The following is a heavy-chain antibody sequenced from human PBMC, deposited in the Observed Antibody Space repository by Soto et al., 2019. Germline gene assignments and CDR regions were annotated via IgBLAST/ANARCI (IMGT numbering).Heavy chain of an antibody. D-gene: IGHD3-22*01. CDR1: GGSISSSSYY. V-gene: IGHV4-39*01. J-gene: IGHJ4*02. Sequence: SETLSLTCTVSGGSISSSSYYWGWIRQPPGKGLEWIGSIYYSGSTYYNPYLKIRVTISVDTSKNQFSLKLSPVTAADKAVYYCARHYRNYYDSSGYSFAGTEDYWGQGTLVTVSS. CDR2: IYYSGST. CDR3: ARHYRNYYDSSGYSFAGTEDY.